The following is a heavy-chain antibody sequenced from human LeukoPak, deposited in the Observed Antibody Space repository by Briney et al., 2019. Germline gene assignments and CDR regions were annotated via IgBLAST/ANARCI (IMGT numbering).Heavy chain of an antibody. D-gene: IGHD2-2*03. CDR1: GGSISSYY. CDR3: ARDGYLAVDY. Sequence: SETLSLTCTVSGGSISSYYWSWIRQPPGKGLEWIGYIYYSGSTNYNPSLKSRVAISVDTSKNQFSLKLSSVTAADTAVYYCARDGYLAVDYWGQGTLVTVSS. CDR2: IYYSGST. V-gene: IGHV4-59*12. J-gene: IGHJ4*02.